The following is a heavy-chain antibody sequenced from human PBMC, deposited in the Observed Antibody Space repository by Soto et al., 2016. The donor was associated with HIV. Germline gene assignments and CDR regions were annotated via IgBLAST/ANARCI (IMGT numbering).Heavy chain of an antibody. J-gene: IGHJ4*02. CDR3: ANALDYGSGSSXHFDY. D-gene: IGHD3-10*01. Sequence: EVQLLESGGGLVQPGGSLILSCAASGFTFSNYAMNWVRQAPGKGLEWVSVISGSGGNTYYADSVKGRFTISRDNSKNTLYVHMNSLRAEDTAIYYCANALDYGSGSSXHFDYWGQGTLVTV. CDR1: GFTFSNYA. CDR2: ISGSGGNT. V-gene: IGHV3-23*01.